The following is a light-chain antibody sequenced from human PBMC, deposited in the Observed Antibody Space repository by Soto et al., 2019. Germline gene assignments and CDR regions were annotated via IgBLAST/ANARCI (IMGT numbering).Light chain of an antibody. V-gene: IGKV3-11*01. CDR2: DAS. CDR1: QSVSNY. CDR3: QQGSNWPRT. J-gene: IGKJ4*01. Sequence: IVLTQSPATLSLSPGEGATLSCRASQSVSNYLAWYQQKPGQAPRLLLYDASNSATGIPDRFSGSGSGPDFTLTISWLEPEDFAVYYCQQGSNWPRTFGGGTKVEIK.